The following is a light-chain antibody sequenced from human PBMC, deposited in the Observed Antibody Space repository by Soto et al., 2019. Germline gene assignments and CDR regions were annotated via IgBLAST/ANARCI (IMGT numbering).Light chain of an antibody. CDR2: AAS. V-gene: IGKV1-6*01. CDR3: LQKYFYPFT. J-gene: IGKJ3*01. Sequence: AIQMTQSPSSLSASVGDRVTITCRASQGIRLDLDWFQQKPGKAPKLLIYAASNLQSGVPARFSGSGSGTAFTLTISSLQPEDFATYYCLQKYFYPFTFGPGTKVDIK. CDR1: QGIRLD.